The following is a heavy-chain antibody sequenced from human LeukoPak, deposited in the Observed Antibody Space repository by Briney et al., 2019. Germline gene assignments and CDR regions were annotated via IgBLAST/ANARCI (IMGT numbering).Heavy chain of an antibody. V-gene: IGHV4-59*01. J-gene: IGHJ4*01. CDR2: ISYSGST. CDR1: GGSISTYY. Sequence: SETLSLTCTVSGGSISTYYWSWIRQPPGKGLEWIGYISYSGSTKFNPSLRSRVTISADTSKNQISLKLNSVTAADTAVHYCARDLADGSGSYYSRPLDYWGQGTLVTVSS. D-gene: IGHD3-10*01. CDR3: ARDLADGSGSYYSRPLDY.